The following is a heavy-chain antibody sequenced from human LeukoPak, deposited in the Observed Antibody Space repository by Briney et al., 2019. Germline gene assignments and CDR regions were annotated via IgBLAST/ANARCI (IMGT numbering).Heavy chain of an antibody. CDR1: GFTFSSYG. CDR2: ISYDGSNK. V-gene: IGHV3-30*18. Sequence: PGRSLRLSCAASGFTFSSYGMHWVRQAPGKGLEWVAVISYDGSNKYYADSVKGRFTISRDNSKNTLYLQMNSLRAEDTAVYYCAKDADRQAMDVWGKGTTVTVSS. J-gene: IGHJ6*03. CDR3: AKDADRQAMDV.